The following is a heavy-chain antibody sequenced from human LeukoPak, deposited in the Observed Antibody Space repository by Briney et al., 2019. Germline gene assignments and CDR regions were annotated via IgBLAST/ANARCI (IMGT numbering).Heavy chain of an antibody. J-gene: IGHJ3*02. CDR1: GFTVSSNY. CDR2: IYSGGST. V-gene: IGHV3-53*01. D-gene: IGHD3-10*01. Sequence: PGGSLRLSCAASGFTVSSNYMSWVRQAPGKGLEWVSVIYSGGSTYYADSVKGRFTISRDNSKNTLYLQMNSLRAEDTAVYYCASTPDYYGRLMSFDIWGQGTMVTVSS. CDR3: ASTPDYYGRLMSFDI.